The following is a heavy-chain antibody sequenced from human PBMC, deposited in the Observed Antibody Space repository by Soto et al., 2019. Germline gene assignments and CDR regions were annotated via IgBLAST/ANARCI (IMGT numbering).Heavy chain of an antibody. V-gene: IGHV3-23*01. CDR2: IGESGTST. D-gene: IGHD6-19*01. Sequence: PGGSLRLSCAASGFTFSSYAMKWVRQAPGKGLEWVSLIGESGTSTYYADSVKGRFTISRDNSKNTLYLQMNSLRAEDTAVYYCAKAAVAGTFSSWFDPWGQGTLVTVSS. CDR1: GFTFSSYA. J-gene: IGHJ5*02. CDR3: AKAAVAGTFSSWFDP.